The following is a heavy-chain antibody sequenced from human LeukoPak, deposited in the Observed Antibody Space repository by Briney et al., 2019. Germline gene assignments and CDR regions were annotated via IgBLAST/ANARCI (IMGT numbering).Heavy chain of an antibody. D-gene: IGHD3-10*01. CDR3: ARDELSGKVGTGMVVIWFGEPKYGMDV. CDR1: GYTFTIYY. Sequence: GASVRVSCKASGYTFTIYYMHWVRQAPGQGVEWMGIINPSGGSTSYAQKFQGIVTMTRATSTSTVYMELSSLRSEDTALYYCARDELSGKVGTGMVVIWFGEPKYGMDVWGQGTTVTVSS. CDR2: INPSGGST. V-gene: IGHV1-46*01. J-gene: IGHJ6*02.